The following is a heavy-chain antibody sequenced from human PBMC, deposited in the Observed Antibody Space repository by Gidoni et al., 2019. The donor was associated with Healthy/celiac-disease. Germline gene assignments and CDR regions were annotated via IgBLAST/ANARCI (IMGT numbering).Heavy chain of an antibody. J-gene: IGHJ6*03. CDR2: IYYSGST. CDR1: GGSVSSGSYS. Sequence: QVQLQESGPGLVKPSETLSLTCTVSGGSVSSGSYSWSWLRQPPGKGLEWIGYIYYSGSTNYNPYLKSRVTISVDTSKNQCSLKLSSVTAADTAVYYCARALKDIVVVPAATYYYYYYMDVWGKGTTVTVSS. CDR3: ARALKDIVVVPAATYYYYYYMDV. V-gene: IGHV4-61*01. D-gene: IGHD2-2*01.